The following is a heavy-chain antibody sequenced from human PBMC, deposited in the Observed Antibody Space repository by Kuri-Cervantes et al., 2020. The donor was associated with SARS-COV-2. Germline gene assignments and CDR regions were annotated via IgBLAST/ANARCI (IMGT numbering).Heavy chain of an antibody. Sequence: GESLKISCAASGFTFDDYGMSWVRQAPGKGLEWVSGINWSDTSTGYADSVKGRFTISRDNAKNSLYLQMNSLRAEDTAVYYCARGGYCSGGSCYSVYYYYYYGMDVWGQGTTVTVSS. CDR2: INWSDTST. CDR3: ARGGYCSGGSCYSVYYYYYYGMDV. CDR1: GFTFDDYG. D-gene: IGHD2-15*01. V-gene: IGHV3-20*04. J-gene: IGHJ6*02.